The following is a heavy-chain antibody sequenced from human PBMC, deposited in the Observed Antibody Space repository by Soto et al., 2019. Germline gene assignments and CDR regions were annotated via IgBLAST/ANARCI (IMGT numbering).Heavy chain of an antibody. Sequence: LSLTCTVSGGSISSDANFWSWIRQLPGRGLEWIGYISYTGRTYYTPSLNSRLTISLDTSKNLFSLRLSAVTAADTAVYFCARGSFSSSSSWFDPWGQGTLVTVS. CDR3: ARGSFSSSSSWFDP. J-gene: IGHJ5*02. CDR1: GGSISSDANF. D-gene: IGHD6-6*01. CDR2: ISYTGRT. V-gene: IGHV4-31*03.